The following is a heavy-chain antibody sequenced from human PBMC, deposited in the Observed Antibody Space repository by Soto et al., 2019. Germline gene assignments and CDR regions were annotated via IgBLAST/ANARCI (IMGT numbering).Heavy chain of an antibody. J-gene: IGHJ4*02. CDR3: ARDPAPIFGVVRTNYYFDY. Sequence: QVQLVQSGAEVKKPGASVKVSCKASGYTFTGYYMHWVRQAPGQGLEWMGWINPNSGGTNYAQKFQGWVTMTRDTSISTAYMELSRLRSDDTAVYYCARDPAPIFGVVRTNYYFDYWGQGTLVTVSS. CDR2: INPNSGGT. CDR1: GYTFTGYY. D-gene: IGHD3-3*01. V-gene: IGHV1-2*04.